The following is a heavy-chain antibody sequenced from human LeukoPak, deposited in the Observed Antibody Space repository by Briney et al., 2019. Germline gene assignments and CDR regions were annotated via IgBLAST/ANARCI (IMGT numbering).Heavy chain of an antibody. CDR3: ASFFRSSSSSPYYYYGMDV. Sequence: GGSLRLSCAASGFTFRNYWMSWVRQAPGKGLEWVSYISSSGSTIYYADSVKGRFTISRDNAKNSLYLQMNSLRAEDTAVYYCASFFRSSSSSPYYYYGMDVWGQGTTVTVSS. J-gene: IGHJ6*02. CDR1: GFTFRNYW. CDR2: ISSSGSTI. V-gene: IGHV3-48*04. D-gene: IGHD2-15*01.